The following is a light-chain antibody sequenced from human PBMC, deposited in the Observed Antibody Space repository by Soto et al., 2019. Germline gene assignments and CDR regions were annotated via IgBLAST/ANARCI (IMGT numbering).Light chain of an antibody. CDR1: QLFSSN. Sequence: EIVMMQSAATLSVSPGESVTLSCRASQLFSSNLAWYQHKPGKAPRLLIYGVSTRDTGVPERYSGSASGTEFTLTISSLQSEDFAVYYCQQYNNSPRTFGQGTRLEIK. V-gene: IGKV3-15*01. J-gene: IGKJ5*01. CDR2: GVS. CDR3: QQYNNSPRT.